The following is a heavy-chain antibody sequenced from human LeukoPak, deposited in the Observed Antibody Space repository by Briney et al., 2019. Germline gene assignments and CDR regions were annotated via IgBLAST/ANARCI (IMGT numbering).Heavy chain of an antibody. V-gene: IGHV3-48*03. D-gene: IGHD2-15*01. CDR2: INIKGKNR. CDR1: GFTFSSYE. Sequence: GGSLRLSCAASGFTFSSYEIHWVGQAPGKGREWVSYINIKGKNRYYADSVRGRFTNSRDNTKNSLYLQMNSLRAEDTAVYDCARDVGFGGYSRRIFDYWGQGTLVTVPS. CDR3: ARDVGFGGYSRRIFDY. J-gene: IGHJ4*02.